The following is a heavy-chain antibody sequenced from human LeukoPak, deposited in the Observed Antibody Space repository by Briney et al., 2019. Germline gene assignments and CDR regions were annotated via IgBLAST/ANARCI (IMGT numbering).Heavy chain of an antibody. CDR2: IRYDGSNK. CDR1: GFTFSSYG. Sequence: GGSLRLSCAASGFTFSSYGMHWVRQAPGKGLEWVAFIRYDGSNKYYADSVKGRFTISRDNSKNTLYLQMNSLRVEDTAVYYCAKDPGYQVVYCFDYWGQGTLVTVSS. D-gene: IGHD2-2*01. V-gene: IGHV3-30*02. CDR3: AKDPGYQVVYCFDY. J-gene: IGHJ4*02.